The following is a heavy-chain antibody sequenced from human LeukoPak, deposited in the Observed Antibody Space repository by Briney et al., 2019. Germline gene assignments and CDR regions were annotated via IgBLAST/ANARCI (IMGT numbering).Heavy chain of an antibody. J-gene: IGHJ6*02. CDR2: ISAYNVNT. V-gene: IGHV1-18*01. CDR3: ARDPALSRYNWTYRDGMDV. Sequence: ASVKVFCKASGYTFTSYGISWVRLAPGPGLEWMGLISAYNVNTNYAQKLQGRVTMTTDTSTSTAYMELRSLRSDDTAVYYCARDPALSRYNWTYRDGMDVWGQGTTVTVSS. CDR1: GYTFTSYG. D-gene: IGHD1-7*01.